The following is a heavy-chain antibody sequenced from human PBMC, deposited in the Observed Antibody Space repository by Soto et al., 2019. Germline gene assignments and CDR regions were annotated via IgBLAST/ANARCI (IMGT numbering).Heavy chain of an antibody. CDR3: ARGGECISTSCYDVWFDP. CDR2: IYYSGST. V-gene: IGHV4-31*03. J-gene: IGHJ5*02. D-gene: IGHD2-2*01. Sequence: QVQLQESGPGLVKPSQTLSLTCTVSGGSISSGGYYWSWIRQHPGKGLEWIGYIYYSGSTYYNPSPKSRVTISVDTSKNQFSLKLSSVTAADTAVYYCARGGECISTSCYDVWFDPWGQGTLVTVSS. CDR1: GGSISSGGYY.